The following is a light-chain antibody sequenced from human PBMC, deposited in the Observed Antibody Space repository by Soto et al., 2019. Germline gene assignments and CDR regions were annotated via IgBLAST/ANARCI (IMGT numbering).Light chain of an antibody. CDR2: WAS. CDR3: QQYHSSPTT. V-gene: IGKV4-1*01. Sequence: DIVLTQSPDSLAVSLGERATINCKSSQSVLYSSNNKNYLGWYQHKPGQPPKMIISWASTREFGVPDRFSGSGSGTDFTPTISSLQAEDVAVYYCQQYHSSPTTFGQGTKVEIK. CDR1: QSVLYSSNNKNY. J-gene: IGKJ1*01.